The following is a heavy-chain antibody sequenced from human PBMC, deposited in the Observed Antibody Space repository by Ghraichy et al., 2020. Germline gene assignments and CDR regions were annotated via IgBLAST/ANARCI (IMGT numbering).Heavy chain of an antibody. CDR2: IYHSGTT. CDR1: GASISRYY. CDR3: ASATIVGTPADVFDN. V-gene: IGHV4-59*01. Sequence: SQTLSLTCTVSGASISRYYWSWIRQSPGDGMEWIGYIYHSGTTNYNPSLKSRVTISVDTSKNQFSLKVRSVTAADTAIYYCASATIVGTPADVFDNWGQGTMVTVAS. J-gene: IGHJ3*02. D-gene: IGHD4-23*01.